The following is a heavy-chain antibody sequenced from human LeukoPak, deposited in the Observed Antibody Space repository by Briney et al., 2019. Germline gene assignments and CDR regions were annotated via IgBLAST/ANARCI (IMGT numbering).Heavy chain of an antibody. D-gene: IGHD6-19*01. CDR1: GFTVSDYS. V-gene: IGHV3-11*06. J-gene: IGHJ4*02. CDR3: AREVDTTGWYDY. CDR2: ISGSGSYT. Sequence: GGSLRLSCAASGFTVSDYSMSWVRQAPGKGLEWVSAISGSGSYTDYADSVKGRFTISRDNAKNSLYLQMNSLRAEDTAVYYCAREVDTTGWYDYWGQGILVTVSS.